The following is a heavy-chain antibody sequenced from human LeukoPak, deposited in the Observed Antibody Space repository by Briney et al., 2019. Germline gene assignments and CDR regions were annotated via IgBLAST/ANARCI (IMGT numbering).Heavy chain of an antibody. CDR3: ARGYDYVWGSYRPNPLDY. J-gene: IGHJ4*02. V-gene: IGHV3-11*01. CDR1: GFTFSDYY. D-gene: IGHD3-16*02. Sequence: GGSLRLSCAASGFTFSDYYMAWIRQAPGKGLEWVSYTSSSGSTTYYADSVKGRLTISRDNAKNSLYLQMNSLRAEDTAVYYCARGYDYVWGSYRPNPLDYWGQGTLVTVSS. CDR2: TSSSGSTT.